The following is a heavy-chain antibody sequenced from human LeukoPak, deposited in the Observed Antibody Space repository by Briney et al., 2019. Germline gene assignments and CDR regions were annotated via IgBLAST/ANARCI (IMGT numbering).Heavy chain of an antibody. CDR1: GDSISSGGFS. D-gene: IGHD2-15*01. Sequence: SETLSLTCTVSGDSISSGGFSWGWIRLPPGRDLEWVGYVYHSGSTYYNPSLKSRVTISVDRSENQFSLKLTSVTAADTAMYYCVRGNGGGYYFDSWGQGTPVTVSS. V-gene: IGHV4-30-2*01. CDR2: VYHSGST. CDR3: VRGNGGGYYFDS. J-gene: IGHJ4*02.